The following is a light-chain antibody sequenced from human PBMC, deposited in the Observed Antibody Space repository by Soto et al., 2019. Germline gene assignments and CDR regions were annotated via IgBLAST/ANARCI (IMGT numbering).Light chain of an antibody. CDR2: DAS. Sequence: DIQMTQSPSSLSASVGDRVTITCQASQDIGNHLSWYQQKRGKAPTVLIYDASNLETGVPPRFSGSGSGTDFTFTLSSLQPEDFATYYCQQYGNLYTFGQGTKVEIK. V-gene: IGKV1-33*01. CDR1: QDIGNH. J-gene: IGKJ2*01. CDR3: QQYGNLYT.